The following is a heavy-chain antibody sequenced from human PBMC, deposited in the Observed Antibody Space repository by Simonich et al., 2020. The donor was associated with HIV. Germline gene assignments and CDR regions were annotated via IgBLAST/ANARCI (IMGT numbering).Heavy chain of an antibody. Sequence: QLQLQESGPGLVKPSETLSLTCTVSGGSISSGYYWGWIRQPPGKGLEWIGNIYHSGSTYYNPSLKSRVTMSVDTSKNQFSLKLSSVTAADTAVYYCAGTGPLLDFWGQGTLVTVSS. CDR3: AGTGPLLDF. CDR1: GGSISSGYY. D-gene: IGHD7-27*01. CDR2: IYHSGST. V-gene: IGHV4-38-2*02. J-gene: IGHJ4*02.